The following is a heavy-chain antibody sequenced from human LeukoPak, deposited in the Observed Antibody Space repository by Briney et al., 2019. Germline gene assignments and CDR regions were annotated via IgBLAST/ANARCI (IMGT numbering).Heavy chain of an antibody. V-gene: IGHV3-21*01. Sequence: GGSLRLSCAASGFTLSSYSMNWVRPAPGKGLEWVSSISSSSSYIYYADSVKGRFTISRDNAKNSLYLQMNSLRAEDTAVYYCARARTVVPAARVGAFDIWGQGTMVTVSS. J-gene: IGHJ3*02. CDR1: GFTLSSYS. CDR2: ISSSSSYI. CDR3: ARARTVVPAARVGAFDI. D-gene: IGHD2-2*01.